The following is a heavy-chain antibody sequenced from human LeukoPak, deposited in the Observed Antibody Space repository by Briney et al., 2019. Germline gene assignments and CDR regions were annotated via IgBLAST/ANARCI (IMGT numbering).Heavy chain of an antibody. J-gene: IGHJ4*02. V-gene: IGHV3-23*01. CDR1: GGTFSGYS. Sequence: GGSLRLSCAASGGTFSGYSRSWVRQAPGKGLEWFSAISGSGDSTDYAAPGKGRFTISRDDSKNKLYLQVNTLKNEGTAVYYCTTLKWNNGPLDFWGQGTLVTVSS. CDR3: TTLKWNNGPLDF. CDR2: ISGSGDST. D-gene: IGHD1/OR15-1a*01.